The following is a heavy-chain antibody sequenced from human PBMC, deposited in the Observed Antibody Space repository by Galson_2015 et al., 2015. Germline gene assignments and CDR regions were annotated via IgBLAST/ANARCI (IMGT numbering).Heavy chain of an antibody. CDR1: GFTFSSYA. J-gene: IGHJ4*02. V-gene: IGHV3-30-3*01. CDR3: ARVGGDIAARTWGYFDY. D-gene: IGHD6-6*01. Sequence: SLRLSCAASGFTFSSYAMHWVRQASGKGLEWVAVISYDGSNKFYADSVKGRFTISRDNSKNTLYLQMNSLRPEDTAVYYCARVGGDIAARTWGYFDYRGQGTLGTGSS. CDR2: ISYDGSNK.